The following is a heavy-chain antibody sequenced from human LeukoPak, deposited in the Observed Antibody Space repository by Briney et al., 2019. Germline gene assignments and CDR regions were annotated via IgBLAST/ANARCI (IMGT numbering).Heavy chain of an antibody. CDR3: AAGRQGSSWDTNFDY. J-gene: IGHJ4*02. CDR1: GGSFSGYS. V-gene: IGHV4-34*01. Sequence: TSETLSLTCVVYGGSFSGYSWSWISQPPGKGLEWIGEINQRRNTNYNPSLKSRVTISIDTSKNQFSLKLSSVTAADTAVYYCAAGRQGSSWDTNFDYWGQGTLVTVSS. D-gene: IGHD6-13*01. CDR2: INQRRNT.